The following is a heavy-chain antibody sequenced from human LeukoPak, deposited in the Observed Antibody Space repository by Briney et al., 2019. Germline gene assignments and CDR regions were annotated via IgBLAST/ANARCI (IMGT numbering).Heavy chain of an antibody. CDR1: GYTFTGYY. Sequence: GASVTVSCKASGYTFTGYYMHWVRQAPGQGLEWLGWINPNSGGTNYAQKFQGRVTMTRDTSISTAYMELSRLRSDDTAVYYCARFHCSSTSCYSPWGQGTLVTVSS. V-gene: IGHV1-2*02. J-gene: IGHJ5*02. CDR3: ARFHCSSTSCYSP. CDR2: INPNSGGT. D-gene: IGHD2-2*02.